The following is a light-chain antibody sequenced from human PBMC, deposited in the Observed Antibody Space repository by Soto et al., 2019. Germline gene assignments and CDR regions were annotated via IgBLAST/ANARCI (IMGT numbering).Light chain of an antibody. J-gene: IGKJ1*01. CDR2: GAS. CDR3: LQHNAFPWT. V-gene: IGKV3-15*01. CDR1: QSVSSN. Sequence: EIVMTQSPATLSVSPGERATLSCRASQSVSSNLAWYQQKPGQAPRLLIYGASTRATGIPARFSGSGSGTEFTLTISSLQSEDFATYYCLQHNAFPWTFGQGTKVEIQ.